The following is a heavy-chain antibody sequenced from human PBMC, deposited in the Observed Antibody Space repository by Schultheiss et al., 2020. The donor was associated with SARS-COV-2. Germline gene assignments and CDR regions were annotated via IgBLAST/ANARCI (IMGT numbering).Heavy chain of an antibody. J-gene: IGHJ4*02. CDR3: ARPRHYYDSSGYDY. CDR2: IYHSGST. CDR1: GDSIRSYY. Sequence: SETLSLTCSVSGDSIRSYYWSWIRQPPGKGLEWIGYIYHSGSTNYNPSLKSRVTISVDTSKNQFSLKLSSVTAADTAVYYCARPRHYYDSSGYDYWGQGTLVTVSS. D-gene: IGHD3-22*01. V-gene: IGHV4-59*08.